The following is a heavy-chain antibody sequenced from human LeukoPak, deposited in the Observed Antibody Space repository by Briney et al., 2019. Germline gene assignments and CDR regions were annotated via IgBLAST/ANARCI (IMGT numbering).Heavy chain of an antibody. J-gene: IGHJ2*01. CDR2: IYYSGST. V-gene: IGHV4-61*01. CDR3: ARDLIEDGYNLGFDL. Sequence: SETLSLTCTVSGGSISSSSGYYWGWIRQPPGKGLEWIGYIYYSGSTNYNPSLKSRVTISVDTSKNQFSLKLSSVTAADTAVYYCARDLIEDGYNLGFDLWGRGTLVTVSS. D-gene: IGHD5-24*01. CDR1: GGSISSSSGYY.